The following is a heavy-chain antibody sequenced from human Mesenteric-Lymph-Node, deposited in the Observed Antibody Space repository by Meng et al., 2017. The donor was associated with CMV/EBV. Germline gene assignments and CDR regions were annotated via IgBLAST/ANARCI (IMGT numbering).Heavy chain of an antibody. CDR1: GFTFSSYW. D-gene: IGHD2-2*01. Sequence: GESLKISCAASGFTFSSYWMKWVRQAPGEGLEWVANINQDGNEKYYVDSVKGRFTISRDNAKNSLYLQMNSLRAEDTAVYYCARGPYCSSTSCPHWFDPWGQGTLVTVSS. J-gene: IGHJ5*02. CDR2: INQDGNEK. CDR3: ARGPYCSSTSCPHWFDP. V-gene: IGHV3-7*01.